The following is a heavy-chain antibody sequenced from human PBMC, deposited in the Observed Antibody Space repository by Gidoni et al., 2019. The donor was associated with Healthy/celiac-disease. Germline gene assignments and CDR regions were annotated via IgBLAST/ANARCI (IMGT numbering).Heavy chain of an antibody. D-gene: IGHD5-12*01. Sequence: QVQLQQWGAGLLKPSETLSLTCAVYGGSFSGYYWSWIRQPPGKGLEWIGEINHSGSTNYNPSLKSRVTISVDTSKNQFSLKLSSVTAADTAVYYCARGGDIVATPSYYFDYWGQGTLVTVSS. CDR3: ARGGDIVATPSYYFDY. J-gene: IGHJ4*02. CDR2: INHSGST. V-gene: IGHV4-34*01. CDR1: GGSFSGYY.